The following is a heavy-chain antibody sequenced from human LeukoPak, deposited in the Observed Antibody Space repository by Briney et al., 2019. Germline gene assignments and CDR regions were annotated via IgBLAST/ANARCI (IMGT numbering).Heavy chain of an antibody. D-gene: IGHD6-19*01. J-gene: IGHJ4*02. CDR3: VRDLGISGWYAPPLGYFDS. CDR1: GYTFTNYG. Sequence: ASVKVSCKASGYTFTNYGISWVRQAPGQGLEWMGWINPKSGGTNYAQQFQDRVTMTRDTSISSTYMELSRLKSDDTAVYYCVRDLGISGWYAPPLGYFDSWGQGTLVTVSS. CDR2: INPKSGGT. V-gene: IGHV1-2*02.